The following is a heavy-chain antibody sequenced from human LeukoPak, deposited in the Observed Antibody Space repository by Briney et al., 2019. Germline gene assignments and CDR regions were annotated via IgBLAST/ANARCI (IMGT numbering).Heavy chain of an antibody. J-gene: IGHJ4*02. V-gene: IGHV3-30-3*01. CDR3: ARGTLYDSSGYYPSD. Sequence: GGSLRLSCAASGFTFSSYAMHWVRQAPGKGLEWVAVISYDGSNKYYADSVKGRFTISRDNSKNTLYLQMNSLRAEDTAVYYCARGTLYDSSGYYPSDWGQGTLVTVSS. CDR2: ISYDGSNK. D-gene: IGHD3-22*01. CDR1: GFTFSSYA.